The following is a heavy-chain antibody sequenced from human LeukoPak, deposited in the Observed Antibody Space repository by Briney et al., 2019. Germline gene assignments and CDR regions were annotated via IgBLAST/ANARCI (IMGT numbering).Heavy chain of an antibody. Sequence: AGGSLRLSCAASGLTASRNYMSWVRQAPGKGLEWVSVIYSGGSTYYADSVKGRFTISRDYSKNTLDLQMNSLRADDTAVYYCARARNSNFLYFDYWGQGTLVTVSS. CDR3: ARARNSNFLYFDY. CDR2: IYSGGST. J-gene: IGHJ4*02. CDR1: GLTASRNY. D-gene: IGHD2/OR15-2a*01. V-gene: IGHV3-53*01.